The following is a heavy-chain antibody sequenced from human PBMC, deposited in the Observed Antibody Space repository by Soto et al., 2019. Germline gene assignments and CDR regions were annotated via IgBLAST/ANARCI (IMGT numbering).Heavy chain of an antibody. CDR3: ARHFTPDPIMPTVTTPRMSWFDP. J-gene: IGHJ5*02. CDR1: GGSISSSSYY. Sequence: QLQLQESGPGLVKPSETLSLTCTVSGGSISSSSYYWGWIRQPPGKGLEWIGSIYYSGSTYYNPSLMCRVTISVDTSKNQFSLKLGSVTAADTAVYYCARHFTPDPIMPTVTTPRMSWFDPWGQGTLVTVSS. D-gene: IGHD4-4*01. V-gene: IGHV4-39*01. CDR2: IYYSGST.